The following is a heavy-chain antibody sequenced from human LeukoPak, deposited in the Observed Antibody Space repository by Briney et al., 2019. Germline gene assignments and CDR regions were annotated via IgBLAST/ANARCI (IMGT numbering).Heavy chain of an antibody. CDR3: AKATVADTPVFHY. Sequence: PGGSLRLSCAASGFTFSSYGMSWVRQAPGKGLEWVSAISGSGGSTYYADSVKGRFTISRDNSKNTLYLQMNSLRAEDTAVYYCAKATVADTPVFHYWARETVVTVSS. J-gene: IGHJ4*02. D-gene: IGHD2-15*01. V-gene: IGHV3-23*01. CDR2: ISGSGGST. CDR1: GFTFSSYG.